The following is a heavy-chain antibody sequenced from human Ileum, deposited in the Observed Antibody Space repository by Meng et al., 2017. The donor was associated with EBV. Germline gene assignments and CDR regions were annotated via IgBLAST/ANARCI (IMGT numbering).Heavy chain of an antibody. D-gene: IGHD4-23*01. CDR1: GGSFSNYY. Sequence: QGQLQHWGAGLLKPSEPLSLTCGVYGGSFSNYYWTWIRQPPGKGLEWIGEISHTGTTKYNPSLKNRVTISLDTSNNQFSLNLNSVTAADTALYYCARYGTCGANSFYCFDPWGQGTLVTVSS. J-gene: IGHJ5*02. CDR3: ARYGTCGANSFYCFDP. V-gene: IGHV4-34*01. CDR2: ISHTGTT.